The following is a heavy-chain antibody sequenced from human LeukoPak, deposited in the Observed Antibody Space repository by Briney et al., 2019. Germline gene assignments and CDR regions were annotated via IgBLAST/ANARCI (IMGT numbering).Heavy chain of an antibody. D-gene: IGHD6-13*01. J-gene: IGHJ5*02. CDR3: ASLPASATGRFDP. CDR1: GYSFTSYW. V-gene: IGHV5-51*01. CDR2: IYPGDSDR. Sequence: GESLKISCKGSGYSFTSYWIAWVRQMSGKGLEWMGNIYPGDSDRRYSPSFQGLVTISADKSASTAYLQLSSLRASDTAMYYCASLPASATGRFDPWGQGTLVTVSS.